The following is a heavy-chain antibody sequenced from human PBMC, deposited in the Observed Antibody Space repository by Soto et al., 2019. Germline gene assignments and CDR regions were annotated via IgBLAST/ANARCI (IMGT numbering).Heavy chain of an antibody. CDR3: AKDRGIIAAAGYFDY. J-gene: IGHJ4*02. CDR2: ISYDGSNK. V-gene: IGHV3-30*18. Sequence: GGSLRLSCAASGFTFSSYGMHWVRQAPGKGLEWVAVISYDGSNKYYADSVKGRFTISRDNSKNTLYLQMNSLRAEDTAVYYCAKDRGIIAAAGYFDYWGQGTLVTVSS. CDR1: GFTFSSYG. D-gene: IGHD6-13*01.